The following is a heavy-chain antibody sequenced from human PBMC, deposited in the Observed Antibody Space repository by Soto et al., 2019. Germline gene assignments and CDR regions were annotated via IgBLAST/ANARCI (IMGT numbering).Heavy chain of an antibody. J-gene: IGHJ4*02. D-gene: IGHD3-10*01. CDR2: IKSKTDGGTT. Sequence: EVQLVESGGGLVKPGGSLRLSCAASGFTFSNAWMNWVRQAPGKGLEWVGRIKSKTDGGTTDYAAPVKGRFTISRDDSKNTLYLQMNSLKTEDTAVYYCTTQGSVTMVRGVIGRFDYWGQGTLVTVSS. CDR1: GFTFSNAW. V-gene: IGHV3-15*07. CDR3: TTQGSVTMVRGVIGRFDY.